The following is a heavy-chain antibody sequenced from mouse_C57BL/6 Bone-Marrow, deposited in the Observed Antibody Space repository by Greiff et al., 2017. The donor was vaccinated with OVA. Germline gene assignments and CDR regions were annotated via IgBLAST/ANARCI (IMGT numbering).Heavy chain of an antibody. D-gene: IGHD2-1*01. CDR3: ARCLLWYPYAMDY. CDR2: IDPSDSYT. Sequence: QVQLKQPGAELVRPGTSVKLSCKASGYTFTSYWMHWVKQRPGQGLEWIGVIDPSDSYTNYNQKFKGKATLTVDTSSSTAYMQLSSLTSEDSAVYYCARCLLWYPYAMDYWGQGTSVTVSS. J-gene: IGHJ4*01. V-gene: IGHV1-59*01. CDR1: GYTFTSYW.